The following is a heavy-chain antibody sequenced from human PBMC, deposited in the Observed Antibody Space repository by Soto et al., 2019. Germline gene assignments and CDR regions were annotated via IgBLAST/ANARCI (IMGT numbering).Heavy chain of an antibody. D-gene: IGHD7-27*01. CDR3: ASDVALTGDLDS. CDR2: IWSDGSHK. Sequence: QVQLVESGGGVVQPGRSLRLSCVASGFTFSNYVMHWVRQAPGKGLEWVAIIWSDGSHKYSADSLKGRFTISRDNSKNALYLRMNSLRAEDTAVYYCASDVALTGDLDSWGQGTLVTVSS. CDR1: GFTFSNYV. V-gene: IGHV3-33*01. J-gene: IGHJ4*02.